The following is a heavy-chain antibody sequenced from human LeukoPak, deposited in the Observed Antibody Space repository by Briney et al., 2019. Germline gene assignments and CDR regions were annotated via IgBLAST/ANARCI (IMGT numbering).Heavy chain of an antibody. Sequence: SETLSLTCTVSGGSISSGGYYWSWIRQHPGKGLEWIGYIYYSGSTYYNPSLKSRVTISVDTSKNQFSLKLSSVTAADTAVYYRARFGLSFEGSLDYWGQGTLVTVSS. J-gene: IGHJ4*02. CDR1: GGSISSGGYY. V-gene: IGHV4-31*03. CDR2: IYYSGST. CDR3: ARFGLSFEGSLDY. D-gene: IGHD3-10*01.